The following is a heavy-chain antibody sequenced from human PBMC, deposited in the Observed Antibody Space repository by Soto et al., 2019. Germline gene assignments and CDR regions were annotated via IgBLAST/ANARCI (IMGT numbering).Heavy chain of an antibody. CDR2: IKSKTDGGTT. J-gene: IGHJ4*02. CDR3: TTRLVYCSSTSCYQDPYYFDY. V-gene: IGHV3-15*01. CDR1: GFTFRNAW. D-gene: IGHD2-2*01. Sequence: PGGSLRLSCAASGFTFRNAWMSWVGQAPGKGREWVGRIKSKTDGGTTDYAATVKGRFTISRDDSKNTLYLQMNSLKTEDTAVYYCTTRLVYCSSTSCYQDPYYFDYWGQGTLVTVSS.